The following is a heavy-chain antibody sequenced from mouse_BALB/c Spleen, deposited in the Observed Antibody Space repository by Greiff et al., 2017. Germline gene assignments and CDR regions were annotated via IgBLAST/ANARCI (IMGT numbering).Heavy chain of an antibody. D-gene: IGHD1-2*01. CDR2: INPYNDGT. CDR3: ARGFITTDYYAMDY. CDR1: GYTFTSYV. V-gene: IGHV1-14*01. J-gene: IGHJ4*01. Sequence: VQLQQSGPELVKPGASVKMSCKASGYTFTSYVMHWVKQKPGQGLEWIGYINPYNDGTKYNEKFKGKATLTSDKSSSTAYMELSSLTSEDSAVYYCARGFITTDYYAMDYWGQGTSVTVSS.